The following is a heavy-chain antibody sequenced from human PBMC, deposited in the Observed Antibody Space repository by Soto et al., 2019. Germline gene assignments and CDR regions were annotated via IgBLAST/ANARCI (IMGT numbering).Heavy chain of an antibody. Sequence: GGSLRLSCAASGFTFNTFGMHWVHQAPGKGLEWVAVISYDGSDKYYSDSVRGRFTISRDNSMNTLYLQMNSLRTEDTAVYYCAKSPNFYCSSYHCYKYYFDYWGQGTLVT. CDR3: AKSPNFYCSSYHCYKYYFDY. J-gene: IGHJ4*02. D-gene: IGHD2-2*01. CDR2: ISYDGSDK. V-gene: IGHV3-30*18. CDR1: GFTFNTFG.